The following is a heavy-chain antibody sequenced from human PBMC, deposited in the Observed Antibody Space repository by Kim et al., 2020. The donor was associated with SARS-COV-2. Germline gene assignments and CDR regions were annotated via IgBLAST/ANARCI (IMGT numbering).Heavy chain of an antibody. Sequence: GESLKISCKGSGYSFTSYWIGWVRQMPGKGLEWMGIIYPGDSDTRYSPSFQGQVTISADKSISTAYLQWSSLKASDTAMYYCASTRYCSGGSCYPYYFDYWGQGTLVTVSS. V-gene: IGHV5-51*01. J-gene: IGHJ4*02. CDR1: GYSFTSYW. CDR3: ASTRYCSGGSCYPYYFDY. D-gene: IGHD2-15*01. CDR2: IYPGDSDT.